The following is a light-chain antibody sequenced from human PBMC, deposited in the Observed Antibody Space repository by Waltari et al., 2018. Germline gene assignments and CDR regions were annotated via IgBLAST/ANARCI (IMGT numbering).Light chain of an antibody. J-gene: IGKJ1*01. Sequence: EIVLTQSPGTLSLSPGERATLSCRASQSVSRTLAWYQQKPGQGTRHLIYGASTRATGIPARFSGSGSGTDFSLTISRLEPEDFAVYYCQHYVRLPVTFGQGTKVEIK. CDR3: QHYVRLPVT. CDR2: GAS. CDR1: QSVSRT. V-gene: IGKV3-20*01.